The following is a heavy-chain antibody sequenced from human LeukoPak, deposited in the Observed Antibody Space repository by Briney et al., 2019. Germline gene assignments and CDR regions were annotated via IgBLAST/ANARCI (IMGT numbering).Heavy chain of an antibody. V-gene: IGHV1-69*13. CDR3: ATMGVIIPHGYYYGMDV. J-gene: IGHJ6*02. CDR2: IIPIFGTA. Sequence: SVKVSCKASGYTFTSYGISWVRQAPGQGLEWMGGIIPIFGTANYAQKFQGRVTITADESTSTAYMELSSLRSEDTAVYYCATMGVIIPHGYYYGMDVWGQGTTVTVSS. CDR1: GYTFTSYG. D-gene: IGHD3-10*01.